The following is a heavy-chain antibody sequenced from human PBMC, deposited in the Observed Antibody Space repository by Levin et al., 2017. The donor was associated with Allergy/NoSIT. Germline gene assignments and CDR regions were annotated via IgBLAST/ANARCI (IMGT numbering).Heavy chain of an antibody. CDR2: IKQDGSEK. V-gene: IGHV3-7*01. J-gene: IGHJ3*02. CDR3: ARHGEVVITTDAFDI. Sequence: LSLTCAASGFTFSSYWMSWVRQAPGKGLEWVANIKQDGSEKYYVDSVKGRFTISRDNAKNSLYLQMNSLRAEDTAVYYCARHGEVVITTDAFDIWGQGTMVTVSS. D-gene: IGHD3-22*01. CDR1: GFTFSSYW.